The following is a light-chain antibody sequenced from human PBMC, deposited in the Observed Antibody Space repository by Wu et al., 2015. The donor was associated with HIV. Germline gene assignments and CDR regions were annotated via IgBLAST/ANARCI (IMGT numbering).Light chain of an antibody. CDR3: QQYGSSPLWT. CDR2: GAS. J-gene: IGKJ1*01. V-gene: IGKV3-20*01. Sequence: EIVLTQSPGTLSLSPGERATLSCRASQSVSSSYLVWYQQKPGQAPRLLIYGASSRATGIPDRFSGSGSGTDFSLTISRLEPEDVAVYYCQQYGSSPLWTFGQGPRVE. CDR1: QSVSSSY.